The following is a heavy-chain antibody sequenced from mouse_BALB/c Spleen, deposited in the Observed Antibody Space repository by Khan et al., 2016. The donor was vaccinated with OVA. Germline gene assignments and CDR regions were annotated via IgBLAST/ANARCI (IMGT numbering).Heavy chain of an antibody. J-gene: IGHJ4*01. CDR2: IWGGGST. CDR1: GFSLSRYS. V-gene: IGHV2-6-4*01. Sequence: QVQLKESGPGLVAPSQSLSITCTVSGFSLSRYSVHWVRQPPGKGLEWLGMIWGGGSTDYNSALKSRLSISKDNSKSQVFLKMNSLQTDDTAMDYCGTNYYRYDVYYAVDDWGQGTSVTVSS. D-gene: IGHD2-14*01. CDR3: GTNYYRYDVYYAVDD.